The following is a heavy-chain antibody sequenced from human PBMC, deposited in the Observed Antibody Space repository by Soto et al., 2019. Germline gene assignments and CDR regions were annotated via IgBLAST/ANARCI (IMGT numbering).Heavy chain of an antibody. Sequence: TVGSLRLSCAASGFTFSSYGMHWVRQAPGKGLEWVAVIWYDGSNKYYADSVKGRFTISRDNSKNTLYLQMNSLRAEDTAVYYCARDRRMVRGAYYYYGMDVWGQGTTVTVSS. CDR2: IWYDGSNK. CDR1: GFTFSSYG. V-gene: IGHV3-33*01. D-gene: IGHD3-10*01. CDR3: ARDRRMVRGAYYYYGMDV. J-gene: IGHJ6*02.